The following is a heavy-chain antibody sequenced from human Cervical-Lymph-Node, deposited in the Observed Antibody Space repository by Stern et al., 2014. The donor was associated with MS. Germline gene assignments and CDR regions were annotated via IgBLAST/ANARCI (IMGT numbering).Heavy chain of an antibody. CDR1: GFTFSSYG. D-gene: IGHD3-10*01. Sequence: MQLVESGGGVVQPGRSLRLSCAASGFTFSSYGMHWVRQAPGKGLEWVAVIWYDGSNKYYADSVKGRFTISRDNSKNTLYLQMNSLRAEDTAVYYCARGEGSGAYYYYYYGMDVWGQGTTVTVSS. CDR3: ARGEGSGAYYYYYYGMDV. J-gene: IGHJ6*02. V-gene: IGHV3-33*01. CDR2: IWYDGSNK.